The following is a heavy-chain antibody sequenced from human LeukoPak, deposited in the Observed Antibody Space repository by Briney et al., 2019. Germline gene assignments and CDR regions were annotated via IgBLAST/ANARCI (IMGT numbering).Heavy chain of an antibody. CDR1: GFTLDDYG. J-gene: IGHJ4*02. V-gene: IGHV3-20*04. D-gene: IGHD4-17*01. Sequence: PGGSLRLSCAASGFTLDDYGMNWVRQAPGEGLEWVSGINWNGGSTGYADSVKGRFTISRDNAKNSLYLQMNSLSAEDTAVYYCAKDATTVTTQGDYWGQGTLVTVSS. CDR3: AKDATTVTTQGDY. CDR2: INWNGGST.